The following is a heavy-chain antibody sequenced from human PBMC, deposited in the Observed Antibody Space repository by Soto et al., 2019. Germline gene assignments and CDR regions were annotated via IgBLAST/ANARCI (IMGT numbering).Heavy chain of an antibody. CDR3: ARASSSWYWYFDL. V-gene: IGHV3-7*01. Sequence: GGSLRLSCAASGFTFSSYWMSWVRQAPGKGLEWVANIKQDGSEKYYVDSVKCRFTISRDNAKNSLYLQMNSLRAEDTAVYYCARASSSWYWYFDLWGRGTLVTVSS. CDR2: IKQDGSEK. CDR1: GFTFSSYW. D-gene: IGHD6-13*01. J-gene: IGHJ2*01.